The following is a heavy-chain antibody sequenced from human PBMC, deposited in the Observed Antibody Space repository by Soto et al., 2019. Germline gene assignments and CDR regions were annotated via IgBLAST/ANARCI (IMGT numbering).Heavy chain of an antibody. V-gene: IGHV1-69*02. CDR1: GGTFSSYT. CDR3: ARTEYYDFSLPGPFDY. Sequence: GASVKVSCKASGGTFSSYTISWVRQAPGQGLEWMGRIIPILGIANYAQKFQGRVTITADKSTSTAYMELSSLRSEDTAVYYCARTEYYDFSLPGPFDYWGKETPGHRLL. J-gene: IGHJ4*02. CDR2: IIPILGIA. D-gene: IGHD3-3*01.